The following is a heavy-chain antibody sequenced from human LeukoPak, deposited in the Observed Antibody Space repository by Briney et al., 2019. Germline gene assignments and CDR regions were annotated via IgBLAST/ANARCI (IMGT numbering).Heavy chain of an antibody. CDR2: IYHSGST. Sequence: PSETLSLTCAVSGGSISSSNWWSWVRQPPGKGLEWIGEIYHSGSTNYNPSLKSRVTISVDKSKNQFSLKLSSVTAADTAVYYCARDKETLAITTTSNAAFDIWGQGTMVTVSS. CDR3: ARDKETLAITTTSNAAFDI. D-gene: IGHD1-14*01. CDR1: GGSISSSNW. J-gene: IGHJ3*02. V-gene: IGHV4-4*02.